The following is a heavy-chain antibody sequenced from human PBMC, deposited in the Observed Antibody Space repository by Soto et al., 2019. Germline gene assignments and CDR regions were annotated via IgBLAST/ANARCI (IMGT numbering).Heavy chain of an antibody. CDR3: VKHYNRYFDL. V-gene: IGHV4-4*07. D-gene: IGHD3-9*01. J-gene: IGHJ2*01. Sequence: SSETLSLTCTVSGASISGFYWSWIRKSAGKGLEWIGRIYATGTTDYNPSLKSRVMMSVDTSKKQFSLKLRPVTAADTAVYYCVKHYNRYFDLWGRGTLVTVSS. CDR1: GASISGFY. CDR2: IYATGTT.